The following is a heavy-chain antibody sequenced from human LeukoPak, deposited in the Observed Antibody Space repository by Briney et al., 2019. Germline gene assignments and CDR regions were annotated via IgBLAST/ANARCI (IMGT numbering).Heavy chain of an antibody. CDR3: ARGGTLAYYYYYMDV. CDR2: INPSGGST. J-gene: IGHJ6*03. CDR1: GYTFTSYY. Sequence: ASVKVSFKASGYTFTSYYMHWVRQAPGQGLEWMGIINPSGGSTSYGQKFQGRVTMTRDMSTSTVYMELSSLRSEDTAVYYCARGGTLAYYYYYMDVWGKGTTVTVSS. D-gene: IGHD2-15*01. V-gene: IGHV1-46*01.